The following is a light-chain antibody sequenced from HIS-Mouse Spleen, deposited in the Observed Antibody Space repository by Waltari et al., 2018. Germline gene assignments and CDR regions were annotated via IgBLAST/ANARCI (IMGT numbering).Light chain of an antibody. CDR1: QGISSY. V-gene: IGKV1-9*01. CDR3: QQYNSYWT. CDR2: AAS. Sequence: DIQLTQSPSFLSASLGDRVTITCRASQGISSYLAWYQQKPGKAPKLLIYAASTLQSGVPSRFSGSGSGTEFTLTISSLQPDDFATYYCQQYNSYWTFGQGTKVEIK. J-gene: IGKJ1*01.